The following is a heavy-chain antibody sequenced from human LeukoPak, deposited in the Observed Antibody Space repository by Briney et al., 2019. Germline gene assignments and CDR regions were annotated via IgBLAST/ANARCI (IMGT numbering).Heavy chain of an antibody. CDR2: VRYDGSNK. CDR1: GFTFTSYG. V-gene: IGHV3-30*02. D-gene: IGHD7-27*01. CDR3: ARDAPLGISY. Sequence: AGGSLRRSCAASGFTFTSYGMHWVRQTPGKGLEWVAFVRYDGSNKYYADSVRGRFSISRDNSKNTLFLQMNSLRIEDTAVYYCARDAPLGISYWGQGTLVTVSS. J-gene: IGHJ4*02.